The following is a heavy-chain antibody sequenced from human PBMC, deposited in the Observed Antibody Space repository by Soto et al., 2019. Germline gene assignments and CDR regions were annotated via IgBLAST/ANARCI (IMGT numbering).Heavy chain of an antibody. J-gene: IGHJ4*02. CDR3: ARSRGIPHNFDN. D-gene: IGHD2-21*01. V-gene: IGHV1-46*01. Sequence: QVQLVQSGAEVKKPGASVKVSCKASTYTFTTYSFHWVRQAPGQGLEWMGIINPSGGSTRYAQKFQGRATMTSDTSTGTVYMELRSLRSDDTAMYYCARSRGIPHNFDNWGQGTLVTVSS. CDR1: TYTFTTYS. CDR2: INPSGGST.